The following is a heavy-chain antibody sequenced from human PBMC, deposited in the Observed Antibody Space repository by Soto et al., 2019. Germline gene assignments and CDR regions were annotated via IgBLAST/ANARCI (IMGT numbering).Heavy chain of an antibody. J-gene: IGHJ4*02. D-gene: IGHD3-22*01. CDR1: GGSISSSSYY. CDR2: IYYSGST. CDR3: ARLGHYYDSSGYYPTSYFDY. V-gene: IGHV4-39*01. Sequence: SETLSLTCTVSGGSISSSSYYWGWIRQPPGKGLEWIGSIYYSGSTYYNPSLKSRVTISVDTSKNQFSLKLSSVTAADTAVYYCARLGHYYDSSGYYPTSYFDYWGQGTLVTVSS.